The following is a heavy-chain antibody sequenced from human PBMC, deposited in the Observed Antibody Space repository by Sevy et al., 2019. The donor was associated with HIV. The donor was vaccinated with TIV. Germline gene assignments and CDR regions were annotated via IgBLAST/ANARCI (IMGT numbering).Heavy chain of an antibody. CDR3: ARDCSSTSCLWGLDV. J-gene: IGHJ6*02. CDR2: IKVDGSER. CDR1: GFTFSSYW. V-gene: IGHV3-7*03. D-gene: IGHD2-2*01. Sequence: GGSLRLSCAASGFTFSSYWMSWVRQAPGKGLECVAHIKVDGSERYYVDSVKGRFTISRENAKNSLYLQMNSLRAEDTAVYYCARDCSSTSCLWGLDVWGQGTTVTVSS.